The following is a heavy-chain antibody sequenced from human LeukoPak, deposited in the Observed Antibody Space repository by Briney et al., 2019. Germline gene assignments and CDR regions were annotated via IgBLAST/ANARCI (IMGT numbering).Heavy chain of an antibody. CDR2: ISGSGGST. CDR1: GFTFSSYA. D-gene: IGHD3-10*01. V-gene: IGHV3-23*01. CDR3: AKDRRPTMVRGPVSDY. J-gene: IGHJ4*02. Sequence: GGSLRLSCTASGFTFSSYAMSWVRQAPGKGLEWVSAISGSGGSTYYADSVKGRFTISRDNSKNTLYLQMNSLRAEDTAVYYCAKDRRPTMVRGPVSDYWGQGTLVTVSS.